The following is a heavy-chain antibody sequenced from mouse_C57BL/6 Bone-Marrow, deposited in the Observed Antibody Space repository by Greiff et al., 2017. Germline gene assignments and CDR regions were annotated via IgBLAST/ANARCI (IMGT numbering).Heavy chain of an antibody. CDR3: ASYYYCWYFDV. CDR2: IWSGGST. V-gene: IGHV2-2*01. Sequence: VKLVESGPGLVQPSQRLSITCTVSGFSLTSYGVHWVRQSPGKGLEWLGVIWSGGSTDYNAAFISRLSISKDNSKSQVFFKMNSLQADDTAIYYCASYYYCWYFDVWGTGTTVTVSS. J-gene: IGHJ1*03. D-gene: IGHD1-1*01. CDR1: GFSLTSYG.